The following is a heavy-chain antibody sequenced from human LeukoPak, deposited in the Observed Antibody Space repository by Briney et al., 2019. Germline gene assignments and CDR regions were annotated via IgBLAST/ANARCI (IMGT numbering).Heavy chain of an antibody. V-gene: IGHV3-30*18. J-gene: IGHJ1*01. CDR3: AKEPTSYSSGWYFHH. Sequence: GRSLRLSCAASGFIFSNFGMHWVRQAPGKGLEWAAVISHDGSTKFYADSVKGRFTISRDNSKNTLDLQMFSLRPEDTAVYYCAKEPTSYSSGWYFHHWGQGTLVTVSS. CDR2: ISHDGSTK. D-gene: IGHD6-25*01. CDR1: GFIFSNFG.